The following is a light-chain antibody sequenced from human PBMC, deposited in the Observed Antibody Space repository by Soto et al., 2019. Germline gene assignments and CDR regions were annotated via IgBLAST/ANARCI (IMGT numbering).Light chain of an antibody. Sequence: QSVLTQPASVSGSPGQSITISCTGISSDVGGYNYVSWYQQHPVKAPKLMIYEVSNRPSGVSNRFSGSKSGNTASLTISGLQAEDEADYYCSSYKSSSTQVFGTGTKVAVL. CDR3: SSYKSSSTQV. CDR1: SSDVGGYNY. CDR2: EVS. V-gene: IGLV2-14*01. J-gene: IGLJ1*01.